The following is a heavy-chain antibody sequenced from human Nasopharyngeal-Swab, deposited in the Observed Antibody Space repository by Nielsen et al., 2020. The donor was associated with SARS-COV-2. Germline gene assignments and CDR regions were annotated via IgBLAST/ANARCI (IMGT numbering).Heavy chain of an antibody. CDR2: INHSGST. J-gene: IGHJ4*02. CDR3: ARSTYYDILTGYYFLYYFDY. D-gene: IGHD3-9*01. V-gene: IGHV4-34*01. Sequence: SETLSLTCAVYGGSFSGYYWSWIRQPPGKGLEWFGEINHSGSTNYNPSLKSRVTISVDTSKNQFSLKLSSVTAADTAVYYCARSTYYDILTGYYFLYYFDYWGQGTLVTVSS. CDR1: GGSFSGYY.